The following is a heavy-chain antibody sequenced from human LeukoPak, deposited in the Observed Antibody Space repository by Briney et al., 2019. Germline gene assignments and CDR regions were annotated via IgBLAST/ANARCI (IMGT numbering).Heavy chain of an antibody. CDR2: MNPKSGNT. CDR3: TTDLTDVGIVRGSIEPFDY. J-gene: IGHJ4*02. D-gene: IGHD1-26*01. CDR1: GYTFTSYD. Sequence: ASVKVSCKASGYTFTSYDINWVRQATGQGLEWMGWMNPKSGNTGYAQKFRGRLTMTRDTSISTAYIELSSLTSEDTAVYYCTTDLTDVGIVRGSIEPFDYWGQGTLVTVSS. V-gene: IGHV1-8*02.